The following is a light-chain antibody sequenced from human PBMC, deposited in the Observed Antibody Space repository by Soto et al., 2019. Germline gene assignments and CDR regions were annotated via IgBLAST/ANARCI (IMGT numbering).Light chain of an antibody. J-gene: IGLJ1*01. CDR1: SSDVGGYNY. Sequence: QSALTQPASVSGSPGQSITISCTGTSSDVGGYNYVSWYQQHPGKTPKLMIFDVSNRPSRVSNRFSGSKSGNTASLTISGLQAEDEADYYCSSYTSSNPYVFGTGTKLTVL. V-gene: IGLV2-14*01. CDR3: SSYTSSNPYV. CDR2: DVS.